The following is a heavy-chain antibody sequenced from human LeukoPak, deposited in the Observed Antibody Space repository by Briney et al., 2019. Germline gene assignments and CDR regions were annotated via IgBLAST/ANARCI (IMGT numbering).Heavy chain of an antibody. D-gene: IGHD3-9*01. CDR3: ARGGNFDNYFDY. CDR2: IKFDGSER. V-gene: IGHV3-7*01. Sequence: GGSLRLSCAASGFTFSTYGMNWVRQAPGKGLEWVANIKFDGSERNYVDSVKGRFTISRDNAKNSLYLQMNSLRAEDTAVFYCARGGNFDNYFDYWGQGTLVTVSS. J-gene: IGHJ4*02. CDR1: GFTFSTYG.